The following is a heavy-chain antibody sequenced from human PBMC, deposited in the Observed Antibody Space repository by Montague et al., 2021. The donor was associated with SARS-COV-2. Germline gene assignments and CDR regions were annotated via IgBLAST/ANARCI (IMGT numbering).Heavy chain of an antibody. Sequence: SLRLSCAGSGFTFRNYAMHWVRQAPGKGLEWLAVISDDGSKKNYADSVKGRFTISRDNSKNTLSLQMISLRLEDTALYYCARDSFGDSDDHEGWFDPWGQGTLVTVSS. J-gene: IGHJ5*02. CDR3: ARDSFGDSDDHEGWFDP. CDR1: GFTFRNYA. D-gene: IGHD3-16*01. CDR2: ISDDGSKK. V-gene: IGHV3-30-3*01.